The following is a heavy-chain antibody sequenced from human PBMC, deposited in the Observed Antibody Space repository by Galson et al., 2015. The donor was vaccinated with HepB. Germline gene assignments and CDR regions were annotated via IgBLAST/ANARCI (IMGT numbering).Heavy chain of an antibody. CDR1: GYTLTELS. CDR2: FDPEDGET. Sequence: SVKVSCKVSGYTLTELSMHWVRQAPGKGLEWMGGFDPEDGETIYAQKFQGRVTMTEDTSTDTAYMELSSLRSEDTAVYYCALGGNIVVVPAAMENWFDPWGQGTLVTVSS. V-gene: IGHV1-24*01. D-gene: IGHD2-2*01. J-gene: IGHJ5*02. CDR3: ALGGNIVVVPAAMENWFDP.